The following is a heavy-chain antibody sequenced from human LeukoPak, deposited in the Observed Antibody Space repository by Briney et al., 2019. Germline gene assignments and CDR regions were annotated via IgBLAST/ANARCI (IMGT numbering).Heavy chain of an antibody. D-gene: IGHD3-9*01. CDR3: ARGEGRYHDIRGGFDP. V-gene: IGHV1-69*13. Sequence: AASVKVSCKASGGTINNRGMNWVRQAPGQGLEWMGMIIPKFGIAHYARKFQGRVTITADESTSTTYMEVSSLIPDDTAVYYCARGEGRYHDIRGGFDPWGQGTSVTVSS. CDR1: GGTINNRG. CDR2: IIPKFGIA. J-gene: IGHJ5*02.